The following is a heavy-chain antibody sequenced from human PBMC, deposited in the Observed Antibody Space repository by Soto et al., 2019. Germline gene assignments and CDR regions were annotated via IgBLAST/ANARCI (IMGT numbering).Heavy chain of an antibody. CDR3: TRAASTTRNGMDV. D-gene: IGHD1-1*01. V-gene: IGHV3-74*01. Sequence: EVQLAESGGDLVQPGGALRLSCASSGFTLSSYWMHWVRQAPGKGLVWVSRINSDGSSTNYADSVKGRFTISRDSAKNTLYLQMNSLRAEDTAVYYCTRAASTTRNGMDVWGQGTTVTVS. CDR1: GFTLSSYW. J-gene: IGHJ6*02. CDR2: INSDGSST.